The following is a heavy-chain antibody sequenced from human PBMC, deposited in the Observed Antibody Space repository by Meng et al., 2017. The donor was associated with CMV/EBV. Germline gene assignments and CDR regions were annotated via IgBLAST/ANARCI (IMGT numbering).Heavy chain of an antibody. J-gene: IGHJ4*02. CDR1: GFTFDDYA. CDR2: ISWNSGSI. Sequence: SLKISYAASGFTFDDYAMHWVRQAPGKGLEWVSGISWNSGSIGYADSVKGRFTISRDNAKNSLYLQMNSLRAEDTALYYCAKGGPSPIAAVGLVDYWGQGTLVTVSS. CDR3: AKGGPSPIAAVGLVDY. V-gene: IGHV3-9*01. D-gene: IGHD6-13*01.